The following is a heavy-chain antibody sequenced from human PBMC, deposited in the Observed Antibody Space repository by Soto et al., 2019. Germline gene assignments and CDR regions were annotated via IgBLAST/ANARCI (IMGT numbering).Heavy chain of an antibody. CDR3: ARGAYGMDV. CDR2: TSYDETNK. J-gene: IGHJ6*02. CDR1: GFIFTNYV. V-gene: IGHV3-30-3*01. Sequence: QVLLVESGGGVVQLGRARRPSCPASGFIFTNYVIHWVRQPPGKGLEWVAATSYDETNKYYAGSVKGRFTISRDNSKNTVYLQMNSLRTDDTAIYYCARGAYGMDVWGQGTTVTVSS.